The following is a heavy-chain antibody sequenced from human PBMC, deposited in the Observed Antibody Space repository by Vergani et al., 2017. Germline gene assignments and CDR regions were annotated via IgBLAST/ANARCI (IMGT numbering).Heavy chain of an antibody. D-gene: IGHD6-13*01. CDR2: IFYSGTT. CDR3: ARAKYSSSWFDY. V-gene: IGHV4-31*11. J-gene: IGHJ4*02. CDR1: GGSISSGDHC. Sequence: QLQLHKSGPGLVKPSETLSLTCAVSGGSISSGDHCWTWIRQRPGKGLEWIGYIFYSGTTYDNPSLRSRLTISVDTSQNQFSLKLRSVTAADTAVYYCARAKYSSSWFDYWGQGTLVTVSS.